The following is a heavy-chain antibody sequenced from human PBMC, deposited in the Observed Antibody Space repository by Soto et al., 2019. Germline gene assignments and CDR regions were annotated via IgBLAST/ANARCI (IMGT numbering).Heavy chain of an antibody. J-gene: IGHJ4*02. D-gene: IGHD6-19*01. Sequence: ASVKVSCKASGYTFTSYGISWVRQAPGQGLEWMGWISAYNGNTNYAQKLQGRVTMTTDTSTSTACMELRSLRSDDTAVYYCARLRLAVAGTGVYFDYWGQGTLVIVSS. V-gene: IGHV1-18*01. CDR3: ARLRLAVAGTGVYFDY. CDR1: GYTFTSYG. CDR2: ISAYNGNT.